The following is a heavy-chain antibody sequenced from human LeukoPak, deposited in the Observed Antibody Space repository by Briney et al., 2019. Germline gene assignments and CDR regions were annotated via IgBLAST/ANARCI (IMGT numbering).Heavy chain of an antibody. Sequence: AGRSLRLSCAASGFTFDDYAKHWVRQAPGKGLEWVSGISWNSGSIGYADSVKGRFTIPRDNAKNSLYLQMNSLRAEDTALYYCAKDTAYYYDSSGYTFDYWGQGTLVTVSS. CDR1: GFTFDDYA. CDR3: AKDTAYYYDSSGYTFDY. CDR2: ISWNSGSI. V-gene: IGHV3-9*01. D-gene: IGHD3-22*01. J-gene: IGHJ4*02.